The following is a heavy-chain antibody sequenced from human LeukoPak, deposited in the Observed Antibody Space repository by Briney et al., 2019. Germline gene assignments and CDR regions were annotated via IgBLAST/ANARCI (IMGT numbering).Heavy chain of an antibody. V-gene: IGHV4-34*01. J-gene: IGHJ6*03. CDR2: INHSGST. CDR3: ARAVQLERPPPLIGYYYIDV. D-gene: IGHD1-1*01. Sequence: SETLSLTCAVYGGSFSGYYWSWIRQPPGKGLEWIGEINHSGSTNYNPSLKSRVTISVDTSKNQFSLKLSSVTAADTAVYYCARAVQLERPPPLIGYYYIDVWGKGTTVTVSS. CDR1: GGSFSGYY.